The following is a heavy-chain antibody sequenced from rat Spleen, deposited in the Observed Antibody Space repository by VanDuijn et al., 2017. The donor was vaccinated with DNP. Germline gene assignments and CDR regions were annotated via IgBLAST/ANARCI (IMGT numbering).Heavy chain of an antibody. V-gene: IGHV3-1*01. J-gene: IGHJ2*01. CDR3: ATLNYYASLSGYFDY. D-gene: IGHD1-12*01. Sequence: EVQLQESGPGLVKPSQSLSLTCSVTAYSITTNYWGWIRKFPGNKMEWVGHISYSGSTSYNPSLKSRISITRDTSKNQFFLHLNSVTTEDTATYYCATLNYYASLSGYFDYWGQGVMVTVSS. CDR2: ISYSGST. CDR1: AYSITTNY.